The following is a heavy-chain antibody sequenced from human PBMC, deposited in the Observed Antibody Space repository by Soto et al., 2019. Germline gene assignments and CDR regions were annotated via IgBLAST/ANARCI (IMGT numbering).Heavy chain of an antibody. CDR3: ARHYLSFGRYFVLLSRSDNHGFLI. D-gene: IGHD3-9*01. Sequence: PSETLSLTCTVSGGSISSSSYYWGWIRQPPGKGLEWIGSIYYSGSTYYNPSLKSRVTISVDTSKNQFSLKLSSVTAADTAVYYCARHYLSFGRYFVLLSRSDNHGFLIWCQGPMASV. V-gene: IGHV4-39*01. CDR1: GGSISSSSYY. J-gene: IGHJ3*02. CDR2: IYYSGST.